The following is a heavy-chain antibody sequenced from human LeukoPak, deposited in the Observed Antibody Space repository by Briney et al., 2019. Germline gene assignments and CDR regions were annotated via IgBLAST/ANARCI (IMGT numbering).Heavy chain of an antibody. CDR2: ISYDGSNK. CDR3: AKDRPFYYGGFDY. Sequence: GGSLRLSCAASGFTFSSYAMHWVRQAPGKGLEWVAVISYDGSNKYYADSVKGRFTISRDNSKNTLYLQMNSLRAEDTAVYYCAKDRPFYYGGFDYWGQGTLVTVSS. J-gene: IGHJ4*02. V-gene: IGHV3-30*04. CDR1: GFTFSSYA. D-gene: IGHD4-23*01.